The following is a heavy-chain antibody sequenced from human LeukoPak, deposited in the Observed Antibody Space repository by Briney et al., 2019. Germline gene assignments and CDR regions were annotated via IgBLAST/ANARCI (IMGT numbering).Heavy chain of an antibody. CDR2: IYTSGNT. D-gene: IGHD4-23*01. V-gene: IGHV4-4*07. CDR3: AREGTTVVTRALDY. Sequence: SETLSLTRTVSNGSISSYYWSWIRQPAGKGLEWIGRIYTSGNTNYNPSLKSRVTMSVDTSKNQLSLKLSSVTAADTAMYYCAREGTTVVTRALDYWGQGTLVTVSS. CDR1: NGSISSYY. J-gene: IGHJ4*02.